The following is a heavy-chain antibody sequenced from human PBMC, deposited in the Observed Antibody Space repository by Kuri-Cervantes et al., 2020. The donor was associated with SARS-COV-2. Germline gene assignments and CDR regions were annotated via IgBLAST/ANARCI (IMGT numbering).Heavy chain of an antibody. CDR1: GFTYSSYN. Sequence: ASGFTYSSYNMNWVRQAPGKGLEWVSYINSSSSTISYADSVKGRFTISRDNAKNSLYLQMNSLRAEDTAVYYCARDRGDFWSGSINYWGQGTLVTVSS. CDR3: ARDRGDFWSGSINY. J-gene: IGHJ4*02. CDR2: INSSSSTI. D-gene: IGHD3-3*01. V-gene: IGHV3-48*01.